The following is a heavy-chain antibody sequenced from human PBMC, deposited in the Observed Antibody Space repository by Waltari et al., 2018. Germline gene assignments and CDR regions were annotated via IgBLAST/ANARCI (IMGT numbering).Heavy chain of an antibody. CDR3: ARILQGDNWNQLEI. V-gene: IGHV4-38-2*01. J-gene: IGHJ4*02. CDR2: IYHSGST. Sequence: QVQLQESGPGLVKPSETLSLTCAVSGYSISSGYYWGWIRQPPGKGLEWIGSIYHSGSTYYNPSLKSRVTMTRDTSISTAYMELSRLRSDDTAVYYCARILQGDNWNQLEIWGQGTLVTVSS. CDR1: GYSISSGYY. D-gene: IGHD1-20*01.